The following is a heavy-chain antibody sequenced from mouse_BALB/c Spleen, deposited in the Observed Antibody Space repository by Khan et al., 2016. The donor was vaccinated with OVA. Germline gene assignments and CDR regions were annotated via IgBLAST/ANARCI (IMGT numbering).Heavy chain of an antibody. J-gene: IGHJ3*01. CDR3: TDHVTGSFAY. Sequence: VHVKQSGGDLVKPGGSLKLSCAASGFTFSSYSMSWVRQTPDKRLEWVASISSGGDYTYYPDSVKGRFTISRDNAKNTLYLQMSDLKSEATAMFYCTDHVTGSFAYWGQGTLVTVSA. V-gene: IGHV5-6*01. D-gene: IGHD4-1*01. CDR1: GFTFSSYS. CDR2: ISSGGDYT.